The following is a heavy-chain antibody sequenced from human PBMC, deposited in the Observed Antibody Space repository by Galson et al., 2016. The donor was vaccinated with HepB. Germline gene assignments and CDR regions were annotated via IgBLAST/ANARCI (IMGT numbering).Heavy chain of an antibody. CDR3: ARLETVDYYGMDV. J-gene: IGHJ6*02. D-gene: IGHD3-3*01. V-gene: IGHV4-39*01. CDR1: VGSTSSSSSY. Sequence: ETLSLTCIVSVGSTSSSSSYWGWIRQPPGKGLEWIGSIYYSGSTYYNPSLKSRVTISVDRSKNQFSLKLSSVTAADTAVYYCARLETVDYYGMDVWGQGTTVTVSS. CDR2: IYYSGST.